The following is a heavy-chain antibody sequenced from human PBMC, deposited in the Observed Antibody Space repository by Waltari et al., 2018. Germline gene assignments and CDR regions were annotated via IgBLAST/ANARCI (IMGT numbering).Heavy chain of an antibody. CDR2: IKRDGSTT. D-gene: IGHD3-9*01. Sequence: DVQLVESGGGLVQHGGSLRLSCAASGFTSSRYWMHWVRQAPGKGLVVFSRIKRDGSTTDYADSVKGRFTISRDNAKNRLYLHMNSLRTEDTAVYYCAKVGILTGYNYGIDVWGQGTTVTVSS. J-gene: IGHJ6*02. CDR3: AKVGILTGYNYGIDV. CDR1: GFTSSRYW. V-gene: IGHV3-74*01.